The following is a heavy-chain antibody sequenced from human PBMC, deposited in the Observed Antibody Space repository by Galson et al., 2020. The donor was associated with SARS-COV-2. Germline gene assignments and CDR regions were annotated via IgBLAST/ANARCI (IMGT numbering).Heavy chain of an antibody. V-gene: IGHV4-59*01. CDR2: IYYSGST. CDR1: TGSISSYY. CDR3: ARAAQTYYDFWSGYYNAPHFDY. D-gene: IGHD3-3*01. J-gene: IGHJ4*02. Sequence: SETLSLTCTVPTGSISSYYWSWIRQPPGKGLEWIGYIYYSGSTNYNPSLKSRVTISVDTSKNQFSLKLSSVTAADTAVYYCARAAQTYYDFWSGYYNAPHFDYWGQGTLVTVSS.